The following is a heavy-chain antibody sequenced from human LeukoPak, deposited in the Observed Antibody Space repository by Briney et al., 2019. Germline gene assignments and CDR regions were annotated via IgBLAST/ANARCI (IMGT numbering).Heavy chain of an antibody. CDR3: ARHGIVVVPAATAYYYYYMDV. V-gene: IGHV1-2*02. CDR1: GYTFTGYY. Sequence: ASVKVSXKASGYTFTGYYMHWVRQAPGQGLEWIGWINPNSGGTNYAQKFQGRVTMTRDTSISTAYMELSRLRSDDTAVYYCARHGIVVVPAATAYYYYYMDVWGKGTTVTVSS. J-gene: IGHJ6*03. D-gene: IGHD2-2*01. CDR2: INPNSGGT.